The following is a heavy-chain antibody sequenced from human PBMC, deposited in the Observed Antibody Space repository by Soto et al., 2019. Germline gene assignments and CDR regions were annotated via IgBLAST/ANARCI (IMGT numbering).Heavy chain of an antibody. J-gene: IGHJ4*02. CDR1: GYTFTSYA. Sequence: ASVKVSCKASGYTFTSYAMHWVRQAPGQRLEWMGWINAGNGNTKYSQKFQGRVTITRDTSRSTAYMELSSLRSEDTAVYYCARDGNSRPISTGFGELLNNELDYWGQGTLVTVSS. V-gene: IGHV1-3*01. CDR3: ARDGNSRPISTGFGELLNNELDY. D-gene: IGHD3-10*01. CDR2: INAGNGNT.